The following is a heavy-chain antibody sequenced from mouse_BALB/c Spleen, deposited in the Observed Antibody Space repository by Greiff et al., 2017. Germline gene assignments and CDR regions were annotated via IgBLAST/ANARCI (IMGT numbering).Heavy chain of an antibody. CDR2: IYPGSGST. Sequence: VQLQQPGAELVKPGTSVKLSCKASGYNFTSYWINWVKLRPGQGLEWIGDIYPGSGSTNYNEKFKSKATLTVDTSSSTAYMQLSSLASEDSALYYCARGDYEFAYWGQGTLVTVSA. J-gene: IGHJ3*01. V-gene: IGHV1-55*01. CDR1: GYNFTSYW. D-gene: IGHD2-4*01. CDR3: ARGDYEFAY.